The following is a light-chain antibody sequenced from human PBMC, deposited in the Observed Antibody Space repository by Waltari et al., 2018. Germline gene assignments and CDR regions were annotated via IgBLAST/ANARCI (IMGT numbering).Light chain of an antibody. Sequence: DIQMTQSPSSLSASVGERVTITCRASQSISSYLNWNQQKPGKAPKLLIYAASNLQSGVPSRFSGSGLGTDFTLTISSLQPEDFATYYCQQSYNTPWTFGQGTKVEIK. V-gene: IGKV1-39*01. CDR2: AAS. CDR3: QQSYNTPWT. CDR1: QSISSY. J-gene: IGKJ1*01.